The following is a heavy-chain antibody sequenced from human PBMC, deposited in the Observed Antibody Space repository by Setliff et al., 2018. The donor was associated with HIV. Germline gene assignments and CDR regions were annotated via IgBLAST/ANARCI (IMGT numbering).Heavy chain of an antibody. D-gene: IGHD1-26*01. V-gene: IGHV3-23*01. CDR1: GFTFNSYA. CDR3: TTDLGSGRFSWNNN. J-gene: IGHJ4*02. CDR2: ISNSGDKT. Sequence: LRLSCAASGFTFNSYAMTWVRQAPGKGLEWVAAISNSGDKTYLADSVKGRFTISRDNSQSTLSLQMNSLKTEDTAIYYCTTDLGSGRFSWNNNWGQGTLVTVS.